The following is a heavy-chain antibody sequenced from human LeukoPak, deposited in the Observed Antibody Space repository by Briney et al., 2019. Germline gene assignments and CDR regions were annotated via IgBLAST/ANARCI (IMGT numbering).Heavy chain of an antibody. D-gene: IGHD4-17*01. J-gene: IGHJ4*02. CDR1: GGSISSGAYY. V-gene: IGHV4-31*03. CDR3: ARARPSPDYGDYFDY. Sequence: PSQTLSLTCTVSGGSISSGAYYWSWIRQPPGKGLEWIGYIYYSGSTYYNPSLKSRVTISVDTSKNQFSLKLSSVTAADTAVYYCARARPSPDYGDYFDYWGQGTLVTVSS. CDR2: IYYSGST.